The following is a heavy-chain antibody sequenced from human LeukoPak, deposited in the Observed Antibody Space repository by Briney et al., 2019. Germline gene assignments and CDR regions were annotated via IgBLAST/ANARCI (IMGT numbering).Heavy chain of an antibody. D-gene: IGHD3-10*01. CDR3: ATHKPYYYGSGSLY. Sequence: ASVKVSCKASGYTFSTYYVHWVRQAPGRGLEWMGMIIPSDGFTSYAQKFQGRVTMTEDTSTDTAYMELSSLRSEDTAVYYCATHKPYYYGSGSLYWGQGTLVTVSS. CDR1: GYTFSTYY. J-gene: IGHJ4*02. V-gene: IGHV1-46*01. CDR2: IIPSDGFT.